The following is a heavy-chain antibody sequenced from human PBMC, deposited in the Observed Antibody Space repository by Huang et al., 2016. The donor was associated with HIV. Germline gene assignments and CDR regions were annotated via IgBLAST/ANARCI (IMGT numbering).Heavy chain of an antibody. D-gene: IGHD2-2*01. CDR2: IYYSAST. Sequence: QLQLQESGPGLVKPSETLSLTCSVSGGSISSSSYYWGWIRQPPGKGLEWIGSIYYSASTVYNPSLNSRVTIFVDTSRNQFSLRLSSVTAADTSVYYCARHMDCSSSSCLAGGHERGPFDMWGQGTMVTVSS. V-gene: IGHV4-39*01. CDR1: GGSISSSSYY. CDR3: ARHMDCSSSSCLAGGHERGPFDM. J-gene: IGHJ3*02.